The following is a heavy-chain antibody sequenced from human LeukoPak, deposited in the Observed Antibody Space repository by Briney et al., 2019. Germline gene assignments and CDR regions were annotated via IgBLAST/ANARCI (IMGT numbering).Heavy chain of an antibody. Sequence: KPSETLSLTCPVSGGSISSGGYYSSWVRQHPEKGLEWIGYIYYSGTAYYNPSLKSPVTMAVDTSKNQFSLKLDSVTAAETAVYYCARFSNVHGVKFDYWGQGTLVTVSS. D-gene: IGHD2-8*01. V-gene: IGHV4-31*01. CDR1: GGSISSGGYY. J-gene: IGHJ4*02. CDR2: IYYSGTA. CDR3: ARFSNVHGVKFDY.